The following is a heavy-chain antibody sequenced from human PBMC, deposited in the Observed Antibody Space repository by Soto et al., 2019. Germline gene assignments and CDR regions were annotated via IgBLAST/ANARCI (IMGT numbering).Heavy chain of an antibody. Sequence: PGGSLRLSCAASGFTFSDHYMDWVRQAPGKGLEWVGRTRNKANSYTTEYAASVKGRFTISRDDSKNSLYLQMNSLKTEDTAVYYCTRFGYSSGWELDYWGQGTLVTASS. V-gene: IGHV3-72*01. CDR2: TRNKANSYTT. J-gene: IGHJ4*02. D-gene: IGHD6-19*01. CDR3: TRFGYSSGWELDY. CDR1: GFTFSDHY.